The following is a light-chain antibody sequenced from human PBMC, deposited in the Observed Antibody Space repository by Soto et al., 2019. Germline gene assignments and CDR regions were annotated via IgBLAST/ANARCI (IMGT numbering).Light chain of an antibody. CDR3: RQDYNYPWT. J-gene: IGKJ1*01. Sequence: DIQMTQSPSTLSASVGYRFTITCRASQIISSWLSWYQQKPVKAPKLLIYDASSLESGVPSMFSGSGSGTDFTLTISSLQPEDFATYYCRQDYNYPWTFGQGTKVDIK. CDR1: QIISSW. V-gene: IGKV1-5*01. CDR2: DAS.